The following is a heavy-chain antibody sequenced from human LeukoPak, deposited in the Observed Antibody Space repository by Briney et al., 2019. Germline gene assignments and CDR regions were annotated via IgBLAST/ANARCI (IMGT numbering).Heavy chain of an antibody. V-gene: IGHV3-23*01. Sequence: GGSLRLSCAASGFTFSSYAMSWVRQAPGKGLDWVSAISGSGATTSYADSVKGRFTISRDNSKNTLYLQMNSLRAEDTAVYYCAKRLVATGGYYFDYWGQGTLVTVSS. CDR2: ISGSGATT. CDR3: AKRLVATGGYYFDY. D-gene: IGHD1-26*01. CDR1: GFTFSSYA. J-gene: IGHJ4*02.